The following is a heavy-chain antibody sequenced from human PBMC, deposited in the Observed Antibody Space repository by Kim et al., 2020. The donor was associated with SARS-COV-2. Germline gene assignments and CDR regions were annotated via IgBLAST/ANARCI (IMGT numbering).Heavy chain of an antibody. V-gene: IGHV3-30*01. Sequence: KGRFTISRDNSKTTLYLQMNSLRAEDTAVYYCARVPLLTMVRGVTHNFDYWGQGTLVTVSS. CDR3: ARVPLLTMVRGVTHNFDY. J-gene: IGHJ4*02. D-gene: IGHD3-10*01.